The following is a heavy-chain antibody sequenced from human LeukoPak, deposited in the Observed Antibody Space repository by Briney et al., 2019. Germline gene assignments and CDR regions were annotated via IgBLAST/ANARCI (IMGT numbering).Heavy chain of an antibody. D-gene: IGHD3-10*01. J-gene: IGHJ4*02. CDR2: IYSGGST. V-gene: IGHV3-53*01. Sequence: PGGSLRLSCAVSGLTVSSNYMSWVRQAPGKGLEWDSAIYSGGSTFYADSVKGRFTISRDNSKNTLYLQMNSLRAEDTAVYYCARDPYNSGSSYFDYWGQGTLVTVSS. CDR1: GLTVSSNY. CDR3: ARDPYNSGSSYFDY.